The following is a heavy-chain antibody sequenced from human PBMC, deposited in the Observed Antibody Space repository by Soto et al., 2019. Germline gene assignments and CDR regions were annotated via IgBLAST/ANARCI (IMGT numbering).Heavy chain of an antibody. D-gene: IGHD2-15*01. CDR3: ARETVFCSGGSCYRFNGMDV. Sequence: ATVKVSCKASGYTFTSYGISWVRQAPGQGLEWMGWISAYNGNTNYAQKLQGRVTMTTDTSTSTAYMELRSLRSDDTAVYYCARETVFCSGGSCYRFNGMDVWGQGTTVTVSS. V-gene: IGHV1-18*01. CDR2: ISAYNGNT. CDR1: GYTFTSYG. J-gene: IGHJ6*02.